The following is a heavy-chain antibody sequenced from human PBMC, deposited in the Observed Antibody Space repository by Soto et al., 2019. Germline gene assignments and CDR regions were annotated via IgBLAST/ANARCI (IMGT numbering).Heavy chain of an antibody. Sequence: EASVKVSCKASGYTFTSYAMHCVRQAPGQRLEWMGWINAGNGNTKYSQEFQGRVTITRDTSASTAYMELSSLRSEDTAVYYCARDGRGVVRGVIWWFDPWGQGALVTVSS. D-gene: IGHD3-10*01. J-gene: IGHJ5*02. CDR3: ARDGRGVVRGVIWWFDP. CDR1: GYTFTSYA. CDR2: INAGNGNT. V-gene: IGHV1-3*01.